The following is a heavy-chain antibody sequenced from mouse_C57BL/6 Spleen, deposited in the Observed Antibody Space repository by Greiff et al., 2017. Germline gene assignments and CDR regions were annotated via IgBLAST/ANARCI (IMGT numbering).Heavy chain of an antibody. CDR1: GFTFSSYA. Sequence: EVQLVESGGGLVKPGGSLKLSCAASGFTFSSYAMSWVRQTPEKRLEWVATISDGGSYTYYPDNVKGRFTISRDNAKNNLYLQMSHLKSEDTAMYYCARDHYYYGSRTGYFDVWGTGTTVTVSS. V-gene: IGHV5-4*01. J-gene: IGHJ1*03. D-gene: IGHD1-1*01. CDR3: ARDHYYYGSRTGYFDV. CDR2: ISDGGSYT.